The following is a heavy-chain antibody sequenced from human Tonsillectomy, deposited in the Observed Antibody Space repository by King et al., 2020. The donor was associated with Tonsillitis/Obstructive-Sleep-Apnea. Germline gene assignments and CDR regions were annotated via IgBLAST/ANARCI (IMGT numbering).Heavy chain of an antibody. CDR3: ASSSVCYDVLTGYSFNWLDP. J-gene: IGHJ5*02. CDR2: INPASGGSA. V-gene: IGHV1-46*01. D-gene: IGHD3-9*01. Sequence: QLVQSGAEVGKPGASVKLSCKASGYTFTNYYIHWVRQAPGQGLEWMGIINPASGGSAKSAQKFQGRVTLTRDTSTSTVYMDLSSLRSEDTAVYYCASSSVCYDVLTGYSFNWLDPWGQGTMVTVSS. CDR1: GYTFTNYY.